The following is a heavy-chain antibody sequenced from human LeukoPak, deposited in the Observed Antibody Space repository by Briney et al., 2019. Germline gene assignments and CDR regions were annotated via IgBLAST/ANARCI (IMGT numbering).Heavy chain of an antibody. CDR3: ARERETLIEYFQH. J-gene: IGHJ1*01. CDR1: GYTFTGYY. CDR2: INPNSGGT. Sequence: ASVKVSCKASGYTFTGYYMHWVRQAPGQGLEWMGWINPNSGGTNYAQKFQGRVTMTRDTSISTAYMELSRLRSDDTAVYYCARERETLIEYFQHWGQGTLVTVSS. D-gene: IGHD5-24*01. V-gene: IGHV1-2*02.